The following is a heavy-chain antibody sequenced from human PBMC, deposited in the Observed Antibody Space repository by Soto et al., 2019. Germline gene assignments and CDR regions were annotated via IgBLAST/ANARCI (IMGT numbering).Heavy chain of an antibody. V-gene: IGHV3-15*07. CDR2: IKSKTDSWTP. Sequence: PGGSLRLSCAASGFTFTTSSINWVRQAPGKGLEWVGRIKSKTDSWTPDYAASVKGRFTISRDDSKNTAYLQMNSLKTEDTAVYYCTRHSRYCSSTSCYATILSDYYYMDVWGKGTTVTVSS. D-gene: IGHD2-2*01. CDR3: TRHSRYCSSTSCYATILSDYYYMDV. CDR1: GFTFTTSS. J-gene: IGHJ6*03.